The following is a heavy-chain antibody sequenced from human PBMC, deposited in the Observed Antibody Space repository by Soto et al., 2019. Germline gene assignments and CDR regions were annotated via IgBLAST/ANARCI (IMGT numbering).Heavy chain of an antibody. J-gene: IGHJ4*02. V-gene: IGHV3-7*05. CDR3: ASRYLEHCSSAWCSAPYAW. D-gene: IGHD2-2*01. CDR1: GFTFSTFW. CDR2: IKQDGSEK. Sequence: EVKLVESGGGLVQPGGSLRLSCAASGFTFSTFWMTWVRQGPGKGLEWVATIKQDGSEKYYVDSVKGRFTISRDNTKKSVSLQMNSLRAEDTAVYYCASRYLEHCSSAWCSAPYAWWGQGTLVTVSS.